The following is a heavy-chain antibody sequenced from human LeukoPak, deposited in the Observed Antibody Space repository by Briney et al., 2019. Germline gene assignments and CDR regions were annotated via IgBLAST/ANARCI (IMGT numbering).Heavy chain of an antibody. Sequence: KTSETLSLTCTVSGGSSSSGDYYWTWIRQHPGKGLEWIGYIYYSGSTYYNPSLKSRVTMSLDTSKNQFSLKLTSVTAADTAVYYCARDGYPGMGAFDIWGRGTMVTVSS. CDR1: GGSSSSGDYY. J-gene: IGHJ3*02. D-gene: IGHD5-18*01. CDR3: ARDGYPGMGAFDI. CDR2: IYYSGST. V-gene: IGHV4-31*03.